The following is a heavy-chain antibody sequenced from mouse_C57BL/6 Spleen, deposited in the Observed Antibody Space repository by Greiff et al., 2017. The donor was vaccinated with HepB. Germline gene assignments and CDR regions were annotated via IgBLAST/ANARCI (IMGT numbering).Heavy chain of an antibody. CDR1: GYAFTNYL. Sequence: QVQLQQSGAELVRPGTSVKVSCKASGYAFTNYLIEWVKQRPGQGLEWIGVINPGSGGTNYNEKFKGKATLTADKSSSTAYMQLSSLTSEDSAVYFCARSALYGSSYWYFDVWGTGTTVTVSS. CDR3: ARSALYGSSYWYFDV. J-gene: IGHJ1*03. V-gene: IGHV1-54*01. CDR2: INPGSGGT. D-gene: IGHD1-1*01.